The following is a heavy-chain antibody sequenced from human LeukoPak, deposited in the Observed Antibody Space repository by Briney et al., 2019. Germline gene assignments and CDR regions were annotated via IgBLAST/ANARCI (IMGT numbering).Heavy chain of an antibody. CDR2: IYYRGST. CDR3: ARDLISEYSRSHSPFDP. CDR1: GRSISGHY. D-gene: IGHD5-12*01. Sequence: SETLSLTCTVSGRSISGHYWSWIRQPPGKGLEWIGYIYYRGSTSYNPSLKSRVTISVDTSKNQFYLDLSSVTAADTAVYYCARDLISEYSRSHSPFDPWGQGTLVTVSS. J-gene: IGHJ5*02. V-gene: IGHV4-59*11.